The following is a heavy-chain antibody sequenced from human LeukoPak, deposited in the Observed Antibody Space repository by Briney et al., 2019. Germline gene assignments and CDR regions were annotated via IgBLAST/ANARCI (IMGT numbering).Heavy chain of an antibody. V-gene: IGHV1-24*01. CDR1: GYTLTELS. D-gene: IGHD6-25*01. Sequence: ASVKVSCKVSGYTLTELSMHWVRQAPGKGLEWMGGFDPGDGETICAQKFQGRVTMTEDTSTDTAYMELSSLRSEDTAVYYCATGGVSAASGKPGYYYYYGMDVWGQGTTVTVSS. CDR2: FDPGDGET. J-gene: IGHJ6*02. CDR3: ATGGVSAASGKPGYYYYYGMDV.